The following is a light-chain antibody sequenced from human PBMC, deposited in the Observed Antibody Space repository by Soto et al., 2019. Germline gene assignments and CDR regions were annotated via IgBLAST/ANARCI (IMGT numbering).Light chain of an antibody. J-gene: IGKJ1*01. Sequence: EIVLTHSPGTLSLSPGERATLSCRASQSVYHNYLAWYQQKPGQAPRLVIYDASSRATGIPDRFSGSGSGTDFTLTISRLEPEDFAVYYCQQYASSPLTFGQGTKVDIK. CDR2: DAS. CDR3: QQYASSPLT. CDR1: QSVYHNY. V-gene: IGKV3-20*01.